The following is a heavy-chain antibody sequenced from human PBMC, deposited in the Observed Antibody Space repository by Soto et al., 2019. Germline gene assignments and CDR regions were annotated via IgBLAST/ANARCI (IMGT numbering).Heavy chain of an antibody. CDR2: IWYDGSNK. J-gene: IGHJ6*02. CDR3: ARDRLEVGVLLWFGELPRGRGMDV. V-gene: IGHV3-33*01. D-gene: IGHD3-10*01. CDR1: GFTFSSYG. Sequence: GGSLRLSCAASGFTFSSYGMHWVRQAPGKGLEWVAVIWYDGSNKYYADSVKGRFTISRDNSKNTLYLQMNSLRAEDTAVYYCARDRLEVGVLLWFGELPRGRGMDVWGQGTTVTVSS.